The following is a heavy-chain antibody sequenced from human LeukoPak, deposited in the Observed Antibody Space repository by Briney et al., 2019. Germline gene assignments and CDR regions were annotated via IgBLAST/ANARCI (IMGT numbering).Heavy chain of an antibody. Sequence: PSETLSLTCAVYGGSFSGYYWSWIRQPPGQGLEWIGEISYSGIINYNPSLKSRVSISVDTSKNQFSLKLSSVTAADTAVYYCARSYYYDTSGYYLGALACDYWGQGTLVTVSS. CDR1: GGSFSGYY. D-gene: IGHD3-22*01. CDR3: ARSYYYDTSGYYLGALACDY. CDR2: ISYSGII. J-gene: IGHJ4*02. V-gene: IGHV4-34*01.